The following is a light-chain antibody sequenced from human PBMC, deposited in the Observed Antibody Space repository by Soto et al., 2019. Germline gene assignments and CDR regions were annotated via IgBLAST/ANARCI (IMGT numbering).Light chain of an antibody. CDR1: SSDVGDYNY. J-gene: IGLJ1*01. Sequence: QSVLTQPASVSGSPGQSITISCTGTSSDVGDYNYVSWYLQYPGKAPKLMIYEVSNRPSGVSNRFSGSKSGNTASLTISGLQAEEEADYYCSSYTSRGTCVLGTGKKVTV. CDR2: EVS. V-gene: IGLV2-14*01. CDR3: SSYTSRGTCV.